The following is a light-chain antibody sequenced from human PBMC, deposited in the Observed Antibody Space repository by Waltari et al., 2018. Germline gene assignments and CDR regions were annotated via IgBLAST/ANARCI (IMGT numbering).Light chain of an antibody. CDR2: ENN. CDR3: ETWDSSLSAVV. V-gene: IGLV1-51*02. J-gene: IGLJ2*01. Sequence: QSVLTQPPSVSAAPGQKVIISCPGSSPNVGQNFVSWYQRLPRTAPQLLIDENNERPSGIPDRFSGSKSGTSATLDITGLQTGDEADYYCETWDSSLSAVVFGGGTKLTVL. CDR1: SPNVGQNF.